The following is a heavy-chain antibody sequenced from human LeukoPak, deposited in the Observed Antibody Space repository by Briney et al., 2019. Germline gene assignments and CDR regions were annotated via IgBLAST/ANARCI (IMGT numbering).Heavy chain of an antibody. J-gene: IGHJ4*02. CDR2: TKPDGSAE. D-gene: IGHD2-15*01. V-gene: IGHV3-7*01. Sequence: GGSLRLSCAASGFSFRNYWMGWVRQAPGKGLEWVANTKPDGSAEYYADSVRGRFTTSRDNANNLLYLQMNRLRAEDTAVYYCARDGGLHTNFDYWGQGTLLTVSS. CDR3: ARDGGLHTNFDY. CDR1: GFSFRNYW.